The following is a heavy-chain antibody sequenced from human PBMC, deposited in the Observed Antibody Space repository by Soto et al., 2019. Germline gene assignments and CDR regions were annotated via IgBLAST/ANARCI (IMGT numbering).Heavy chain of an antibody. CDR3: DSDIAGTKTCFDP. CDR2: SRDKAHSYTT. J-gene: IGHJ5*02. V-gene: IGHV3-72*01. CDR1: GFTISDHY. D-gene: IGHD1-7*01. Sequence: EVQLVESGGDLVQPGGSLRLSCAVSGFTISDHYIDWVRQAPGKGLEWVGRSRDKAHSYTTTYAASVKGSFTISRAASITELYLHTNSLTSDDPAVYYCDSDIAGTKTCFDPCGRGNLVTVSS.